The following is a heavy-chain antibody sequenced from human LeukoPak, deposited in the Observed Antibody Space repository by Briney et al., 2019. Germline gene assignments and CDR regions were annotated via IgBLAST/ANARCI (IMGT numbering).Heavy chain of an antibody. CDR1: GGSMNNYY. J-gene: IGHJ4*02. V-gene: IGHV4-59*01. CDR3: ARLEYYYDSSGYYI. Sequence: SETLSLTCTVSGGSMNNYYWSWIRQAPGKGLEWIGYISDSGSTNYNPSLRSRVTISVDTSKNQFSLKLSSVTAADTALYYCARLEYYYDSSGYYIWGQGNLVTVSS. CDR2: ISDSGST. D-gene: IGHD3-22*01.